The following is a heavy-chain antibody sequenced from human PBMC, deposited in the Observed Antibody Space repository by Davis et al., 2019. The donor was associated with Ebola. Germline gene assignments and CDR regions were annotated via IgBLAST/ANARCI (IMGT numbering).Heavy chain of an antibody. D-gene: IGHD4-11*01. J-gene: IGHJ5*02. CDR3: ARGRTSNSNNWFDP. V-gene: IGHV1-2*06. CDR2: INPHSGDT. Sequence: ASVPISCNASAYTFSDYYMHCVRHAPGQGLEWMGRINPHSGDTDYAQNFQGRVTMTRDTSISTAYMELRRLTSDDTAIYYCARGRTSNSNNWFDPWGQGTLVTVSS. CDR1: AYTFSDYY.